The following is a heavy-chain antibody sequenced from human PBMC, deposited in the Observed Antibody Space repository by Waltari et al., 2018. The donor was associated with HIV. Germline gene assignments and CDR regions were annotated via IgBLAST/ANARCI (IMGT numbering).Heavy chain of an antibody. CDR2: IYYSGST. Sequence: QVQLQESGPGLVKPSETLSLTCSVSGGSISSYYWSWIRQPPGKGLEWIGYIYYSGSTNYYPSLKSRITISVDTSKNQFSLSLSSVTAADTAVYYCARANYDSSGYYYLNYFDYWGQGTLVTVSS. CDR3: ARANYDSSGYYYLNYFDY. CDR1: GGSISSYY. V-gene: IGHV4-59*01. J-gene: IGHJ4*02. D-gene: IGHD3-22*01.